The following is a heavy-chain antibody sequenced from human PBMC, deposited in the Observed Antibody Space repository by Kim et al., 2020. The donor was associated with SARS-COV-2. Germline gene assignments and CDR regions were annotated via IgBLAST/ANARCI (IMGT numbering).Heavy chain of an antibody. J-gene: IGHJ6*02. Sequence: ASVKVSCKASGYTFTSYAMHWVRQAPGQRLEWMGWINAGNGNTKYSQKFQGRVTITRDTSASTAYMELSSLRSEDTAVYYCARGGRVASEEYYRLLPEEYYYYYGMDVWGQGTTVTVSS. CDR2: INAGNGNT. CDR1: GYTFTSYA. V-gene: IGHV1-3*01. CDR3: ARGGRVASEEYYRLLPEEYYYYYGMDV. D-gene: IGHD1-26*01.